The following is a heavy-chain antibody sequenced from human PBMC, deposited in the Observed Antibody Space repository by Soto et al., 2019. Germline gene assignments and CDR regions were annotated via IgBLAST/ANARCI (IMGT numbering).Heavy chain of an antibody. Sequence: PSETLSLTCAVYGGSFSGYYWSWIRQPPGKGLGWIGEINHSGSTNYNPSLKSRVTISVDTSKNQFSLKLSSVTAADTAVYYCARTGSAAATYYYMDVWGKGTTVTVSS. CDR1: GGSFSGYY. J-gene: IGHJ6*03. CDR3: ARTGSAAATYYYMDV. CDR2: INHSGST. D-gene: IGHD6-13*01. V-gene: IGHV4-34*01.